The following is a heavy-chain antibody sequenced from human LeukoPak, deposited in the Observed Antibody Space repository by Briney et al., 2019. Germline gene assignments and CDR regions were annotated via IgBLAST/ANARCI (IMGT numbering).Heavy chain of an antibody. V-gene: IGHV3-13*01. CDR1: GFDFSRSD. Sequence: PGGSLRLSCAASGFDFSRSDMHWVRQVTGKGLEWVSGIGTAYDTFYPDSVKGRFTISRENGKNSVYLQVNSLRVDDSAVYYCARGSIVGARGVGDYWGQGTLVTVSS. J-gene: IGHJ4*02. CDR3: ARGSIVGARGVGDY. D-gene: IGHD1-26*01. CDR2: IGTAYDT.